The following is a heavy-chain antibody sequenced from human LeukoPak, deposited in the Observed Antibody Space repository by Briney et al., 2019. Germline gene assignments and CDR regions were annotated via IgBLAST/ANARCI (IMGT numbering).Heavy chain of an antibody. CDR2: IKPDGSEK. CDR3: ARVPGYSSGGRVY. V-gene: IGHV3-7*03. J-gene: IGHJ4*02. D-gene: IGHD6-19*01. CDR1: GFTFTSYW. Sequence: GGSLRLSCAASGFTFTSYWMSWVRQAPGKGLERVANIKPDGSEKYYVDSVKGRFTISRDNAKNSLYLQMNSLRAEDTAVYYCARVPGYSSGGRVYWGQGTLVTVSS.